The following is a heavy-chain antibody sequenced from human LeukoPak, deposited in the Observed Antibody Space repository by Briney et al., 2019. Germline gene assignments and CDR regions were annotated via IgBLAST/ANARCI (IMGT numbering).Heavy chain of an antibody. D-gene: IGHD2-2*01. J-gene: IGHJ4*02. Sequence: GGSLRLSCAASGFTFSSYAMSWVRQAPGKGLEWVSALTGVAGGGPTYYADSVKGLFTISRDNSKNTMHLQMNSLRPEATAVYYCAKLMPRVDCSRTSCYGFDYWGQGALVTVS. CDR1: GFTFSSYA. V-gene: IGHV3-23*01. CDR2: LTGVAGGGPT. CDR3: AKLMPRVDCSRTSCYGFDY.